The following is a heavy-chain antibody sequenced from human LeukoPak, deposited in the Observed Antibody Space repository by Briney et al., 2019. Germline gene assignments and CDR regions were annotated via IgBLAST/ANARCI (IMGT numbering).Heavy chain of an antibody. Sequence: PGGSLRLSCAASGFIVSTNYMSWVRQAPGKGLEWVSVIYSGGSTYYADSVKGRFTISRDNSKNTLYLQMNSLRAEDTAVYYCARKGPYDAFDIWGQGTMVTVSS. CDR2: IYSGGST. CDR1: GFIVSTNY. J-gene: IGHJ3*02. V-gene: IGHV3-66*01. CDR3: ARKGPYDAFDI.